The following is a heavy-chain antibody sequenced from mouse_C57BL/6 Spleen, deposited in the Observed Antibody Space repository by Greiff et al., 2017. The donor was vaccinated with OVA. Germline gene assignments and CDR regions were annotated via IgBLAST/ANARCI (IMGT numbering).Heavy chain of an antibody. J-gene: IGHJ2*01. V-gene: IGHV1-26*01. CDR2: INPNNGGT. CDR3: ARDDGSTYFDY. Sequence: EVQLQHSGPELVKPGASVKISCTASGYTFTDYYMNWVKQSQGKSLEWIGDINPNNGGTSYTQKFKGKATLPIDKPYSTTDMELLSMTSEDSAVNYWARDDGSTYFDYWGQGTTLTVSS. CDR1: GYTFTDYY. D-gene: IGHD1-1*01.